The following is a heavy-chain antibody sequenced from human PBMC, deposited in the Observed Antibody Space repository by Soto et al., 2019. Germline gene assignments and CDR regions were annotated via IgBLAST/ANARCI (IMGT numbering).Heavy chain of an antibody. CDR1: GGSFSGYY. CDR3: ARGRVSSRGYSYQFDP. D-gene: IGHD5-18*01. Sequence: PSETLSLTCAVYGGSFSGYYWSWIRQPPGKGLEWIGEINHSGSTNYNPSLKSRVTISVDTSKNQFSLKLSSVTAADTAVYYCARGRVSSRGYSYQFDPWGQGTLVTVSS. CDR2: INHSGST. J-gene: IGHJ5*02. V-gene: IGHV4-34*01.